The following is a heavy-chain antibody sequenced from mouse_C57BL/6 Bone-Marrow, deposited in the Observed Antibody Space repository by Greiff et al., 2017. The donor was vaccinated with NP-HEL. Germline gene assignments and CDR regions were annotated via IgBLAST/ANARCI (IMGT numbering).Heavy chain of an antibody. Sequence: QVQLQQSGPELVKPGASVKLSCKASGYAFSSSWMNWVKQRPGQGLEWIVRLYPCAGDTNYNGKFKGKATLTVDKSSSTAYMQLSSRTTEDSAVYYCARTRSQSWYFDVWGTGTTVTVSS. CDR1: GYAFSSSW. D-gene: IGHD1-1*01. J-gene: IGHJ1*03. CDR2: LYPCAGDT. CDR3: ARTRSQSWYFDV. V-gene: IGHV1-82*01.